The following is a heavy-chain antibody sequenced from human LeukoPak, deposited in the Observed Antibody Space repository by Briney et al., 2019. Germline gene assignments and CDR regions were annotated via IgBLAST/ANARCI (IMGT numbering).Heavy chain of an antibody. CDR1: GFPFRSYE. D-gene: IGHD3-3*01. J-gene: IGHJ1*01. V-gene: IGHV3-48*03. Sequence: PGGSLRLSCAASGFPFRSYEMNWVRPAPGKGLEWVSYISTSGSTIYYADSVRGRFTISRDNAKNSLYLQMNSLRVGDTAVYYCASTIFGLIALWGQGTLVTVSS. CDR2: ISTSGSTI. CDR3: ASTIFGLIAL.